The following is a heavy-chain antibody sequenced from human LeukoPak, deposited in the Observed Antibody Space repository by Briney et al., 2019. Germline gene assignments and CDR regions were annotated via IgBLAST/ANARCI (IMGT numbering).Heavy chain of an antibody. Sequence: SQTLSLTCTVSGGSISSGGYYWSWIRQHPGKGLEWIGYIYYSGSTYYNPSLKSRVTISVDTSKNQFSLKLSSVTAADTAVYYCARDNYYDSSGYYYRYYFDHWGQGTLVTVSS. D-gene: IGHD3-22*01. V-gene: IGHV4-31*03. CDR2: IYYSGST. CDR3: ARDNYYDSSGYYYRYYFDH. CDR1: GGSISSGGYY. J-gene: IGHJ4*02.